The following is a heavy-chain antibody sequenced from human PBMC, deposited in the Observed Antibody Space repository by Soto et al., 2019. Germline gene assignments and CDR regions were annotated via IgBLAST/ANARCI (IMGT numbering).Heavy chain of an antibody. D-gene: IGHD2-21*01. CDR3: ARDGLAYCGGDCYYGMDV. V-gene: IGHV3-33*01. J-gene: IGHJ6*02. Sequence: QVQLVESGGGVVQPGRSLRLSCAASGFTFSSYGMHWVRQAPGKGLEWGAVIWYDGSNKYYADSVKGRFTISRDNSKNTLYLQMNSLRAEDTAVYYCARDGLAYCGGDCYYGMDVWGQGTTVTVSS. CDR1: GFTFSSYG. CDR2: IWYDGSNK.